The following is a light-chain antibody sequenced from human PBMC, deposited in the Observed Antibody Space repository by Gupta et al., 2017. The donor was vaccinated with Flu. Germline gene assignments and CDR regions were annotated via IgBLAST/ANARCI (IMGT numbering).Light chain of an antibody. V-gene: IGKV3-11*01. Sequence: ESVLTQSPATLSLSPGERATLSCRTSQSVSAYLAWYQQKPGQAPRLLIYDASNRATGIPARFRGSGSGTDFTLTISILEPEDFAVYYCQQRLTWPPTFGQGTRLEIK. CDR3: QQRLTWPPT. CDR2: DAS. CDR1: QSVSAY. J-gene: IGKJ5*01.